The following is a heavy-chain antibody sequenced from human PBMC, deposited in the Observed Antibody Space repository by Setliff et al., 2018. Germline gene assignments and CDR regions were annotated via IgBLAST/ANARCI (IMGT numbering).Heavy chain of an antibody. V-gene: IGHV3-21*01. Sequence: GGSLRLSCAGSGFTFSSYTMNWVRQAPGKGLEWVSSIISSGSHIYYADSVKGRFTSSRDNAKNSLYLQMNSLRAEDTAVYYYARDGGEYWGQGTLVTVSS. J-gene: IGHJ4*02. CDR2: IISSGSHI. D-gene: IGHD3-16*01. CDR3: ARDGGEY. CDR1: GFTFSSYT.